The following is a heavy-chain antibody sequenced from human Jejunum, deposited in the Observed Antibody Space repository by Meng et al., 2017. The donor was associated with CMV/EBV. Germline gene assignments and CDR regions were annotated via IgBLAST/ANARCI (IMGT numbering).Heavy chain of an antibody. CDR1: GDSITSSSYY. V-gene: IGHV4-39*07. J-gene: IGHJ4*02. CDR2: MYYSEST. CDR3: ISGYSSATFDY. Sequence: VSGDSITSSSYYWGWIRPPPGQGLEWIGRMYYSESTYYSPSLKSRVTISVDTSKNQFSLKVRSVTAADTAVYYCISGYSSATFDYWGQGTRVTVSS. D-gene: IGHD6-19*01.